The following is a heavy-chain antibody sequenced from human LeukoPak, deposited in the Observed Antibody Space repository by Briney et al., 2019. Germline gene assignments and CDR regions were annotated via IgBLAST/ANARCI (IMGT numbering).Heavy chain of an antibody. Sequence: SVKVSCKAPGGTLSTYTINWVRQAPGQGLEWMGGIIAVYGTSNYAQKFQVRVTLTADESTNTAYMELSSLTSEDTAVYYCARDSPNYYGSGTYYPNWFDSWGQGTLVSVSS. V-gene: IGHV1-69*13. CDR1: GGTLSTYT. CDR3: ARDSPNYYGSGTYYPNWFDS. J-gene: IGHJ5*01. CDR2: IIAVYGTS. D-gene: IGHD3-10*01.